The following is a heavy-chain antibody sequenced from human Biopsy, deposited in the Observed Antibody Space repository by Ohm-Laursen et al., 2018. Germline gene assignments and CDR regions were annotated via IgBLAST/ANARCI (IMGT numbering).Heavy chain of an antibody. CDR1: GGSLSNYY. Sequence: TLSLTCSVSGGSLSNYYWSWIRQPAGKGLEWIGRIYTSGSSNKNPSLMSRVTISVDTSKNQFSLKVRSVTAADTAVYYCVRGVDYYDPYHYYALDVWGQGTTVTVSS. CDR3: VRGVDYYDPYHYYALDV. V-gene: IGHV4-4*07. CDR2: IYTSGSS. D-gene: IGHD3-22*01. J-gene: IGHJ6*02.